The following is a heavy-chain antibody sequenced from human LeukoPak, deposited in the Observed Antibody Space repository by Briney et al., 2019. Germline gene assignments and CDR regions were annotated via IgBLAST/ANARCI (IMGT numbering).Heavy chain of an antibody. J-gene: IGHJ3*02. CDR3: AGDEITPDYGDYVGAFDI. D-gene: IGHD4-17*01. Sequence: GRSLGLSCAASGFTFSSYAMHWVRQAPGKGLEWVAVISYDGSNKYYADSVKGRFTISRDNSKNTLYLQMNSLRAEDTAVYYCAGDEITPDYGDYVGAFDIWGQGTMVTVSS. V-gene: IGHV3-30-3*01. CDR1: GFTFSSYA. CDR2: ISYDGSNK.